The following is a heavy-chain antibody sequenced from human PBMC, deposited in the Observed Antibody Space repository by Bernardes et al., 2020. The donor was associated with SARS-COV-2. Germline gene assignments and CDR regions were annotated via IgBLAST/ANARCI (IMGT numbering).Heavy chain of an antibody. Sequence: TLSLTCTVSGASVVTGSYYWGWVRQTPGKGLEWIGSLYYGGTTYYNPSLKSRVTLSVDTSKNQFLMRLTSVTAAETAVYYCAGYYDDSSGYVPPLDHWGQGTLVTVSS. D-gene: IGHD3-22*01. CDR1: GASVVTGSYY. J-gene: IGHJ4*02. CDR2: LYYGGTT. CDR3: AGYYDDSSGYVPPLDH. V-gene: IGHV4-39*01.